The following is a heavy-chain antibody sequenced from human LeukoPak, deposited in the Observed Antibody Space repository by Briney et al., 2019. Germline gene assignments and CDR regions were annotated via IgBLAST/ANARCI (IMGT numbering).Heavy chain of an antibody. V-gene: IGHV1-18*01. D-gene: IGHD3-10*01. CDR2: ISAYNGNT. J-gene: IGHJ4*02. CDR3: ASRPPNYYGSGSYHN. Sequence: ASVKVSCKASGYTFTSYGISWVRQAPGQGREWMGWISAYNGNTNYAQKLQGRVTMTTDTSTSTAYMELRSLRSDDTAVYYCASRPPNYYGSGSYHNWGQGTLVTVSS. CDR1: GYTFTSYG.